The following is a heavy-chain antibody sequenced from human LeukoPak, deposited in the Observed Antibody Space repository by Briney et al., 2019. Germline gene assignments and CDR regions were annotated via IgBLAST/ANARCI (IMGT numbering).Heavy chain of an antibody. CDR3: ARYAAHSGSSSFDY. CDR2: IIPIFGTA. V-gene: IGHV1-69*13. D-gene: IGHD1-26*01. CDR1: GGTFSSYA. J-gene: IGHJ4*02. Sequence: ASVKVSCKASGGTFSSYAISWVRQAPGQGLEWMGGIIPIFGTANYAQKFQGRVTITADESTSTAYMELSSLRSDDTAVYYGARYAAHSGSSSFDYWGQGTLVTVSS.